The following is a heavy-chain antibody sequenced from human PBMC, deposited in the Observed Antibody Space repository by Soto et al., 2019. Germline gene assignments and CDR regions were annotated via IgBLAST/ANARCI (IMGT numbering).Heavy chain of an antibody. Sequence: SETLSLTCTVSGGSISSGDYYWSWIRQPPGKGLEWIGYIYYSGSTYYNPSLKSRVTISVDTSKNQFSLKLSSVTAADTAVYYCARGVYCSGGSCYTYYGMDVWGQGTTVTVSS. J-gene: IGHJ6*02. V-gene: IGHV4-30-4*01. CDR1: GGSISSGDYY. CDR3: ARGVYCSGGSCYTYYGMDV. D-gene: IGHD2-15*01. CDR2: IYYSGST.